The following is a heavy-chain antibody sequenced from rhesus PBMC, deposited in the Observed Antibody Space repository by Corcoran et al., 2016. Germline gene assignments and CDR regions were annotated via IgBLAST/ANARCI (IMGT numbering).Heavy chain of an antibody. CDR3: ARVRYNIWTGITGYFEF. Sequence: QVQLQESGPGLVKPSETLSLTCAVSGYSISSGYGWSWIRQPPGKGLEWIGYFVGSSVSTNYNPSLKSRVTISKDTSKNQFSRKLSSVTAADTAVYYCARVRYNIWTGITGYFEFWGQGALVTVSS. D-gene: IGHD3-3*01. CDR2: FVGSSVST. J-gene: IGHJ1*01. CDR1: GYSISSGYG. V-gene: IGHV4-127*01.